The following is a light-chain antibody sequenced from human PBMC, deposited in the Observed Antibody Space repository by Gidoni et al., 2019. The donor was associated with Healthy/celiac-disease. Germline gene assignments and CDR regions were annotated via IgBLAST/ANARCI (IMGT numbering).Light chain of an antibody. V-gene: IGKV1-13*02. Sequence: AIHLTQSPSSLSASVGVRVTITCRARQGISSALAWYQQKTGKAPKLLIYDASSVECGVPSRFSGSGSGTDFTLTISSLPPEDFATYYCQQFNSYPHSFGQXTRLEIK. J-gene: IGKJ5*01. CDR3: QQFNSYPHS. CDR1: QGISSA. CDR2: DAS.